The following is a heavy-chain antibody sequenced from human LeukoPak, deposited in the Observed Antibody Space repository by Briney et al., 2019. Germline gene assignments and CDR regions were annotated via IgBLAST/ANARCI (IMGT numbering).Heavy chain of an antibody. CDR3: ARGTSIAVAGDTYWYFDL. Sequence: PSKTLSLTCAVYGGSFSGYYWSWIRQPPGKGLEWIGEINHSGSTNYNPSLKSRVTISVDTSKNQFSLKLSSVTAADTAVYYCARGTSIAVAGDTYWYFDLWGRGTLVTVSS. V-gene: IGHV4-34*01. CDR1: GGSFSGYY. J-gene: IGHJ2*01. D-gene: IGHD6-19*01. CDR2: INHSGST.